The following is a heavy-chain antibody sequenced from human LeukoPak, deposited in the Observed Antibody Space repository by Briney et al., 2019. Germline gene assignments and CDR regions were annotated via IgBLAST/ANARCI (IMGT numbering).Heavy chain of an antibody. CDR2: ISSSSSYI. Sequence: GGSLRLSCAASGFTFSSYSMNWVRQAPGKGLEWVSSISSSSSYIYYADSVKGRFTISRDNAKNSLYLQMNSLGAEDTAVYYCATYWGSDVDYWGQGTLVTVSS. J-gene: IGHJ4*02. D-gene: IGHD7-27*01. V-gene: IGHV3-21*01. CDR1: GFTFSSYS. CDR3: ATYWGSDVDY.